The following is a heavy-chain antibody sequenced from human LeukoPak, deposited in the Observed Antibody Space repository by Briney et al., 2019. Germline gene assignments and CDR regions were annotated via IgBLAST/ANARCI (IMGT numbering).Heavy chain of an antibody. CDR1: GFTFSSYS. CDR3: ASPGGYSSSGLDY. J-gene: IGHJ4*02. V-gene: IGHV3-48*01. Sequence: GGSLRLSCAASGFTFSSYSMNWVRQAPGKGLEWVSYISSSSSTIYYADSVKGRFTISRDNSKNTLYLQMNSLRAEDTAVYYCASPGGYSSSGLDYWGQGTLVTVSS. D-gene: IGHD6-6*01. CDR2: ISSSSSTI.